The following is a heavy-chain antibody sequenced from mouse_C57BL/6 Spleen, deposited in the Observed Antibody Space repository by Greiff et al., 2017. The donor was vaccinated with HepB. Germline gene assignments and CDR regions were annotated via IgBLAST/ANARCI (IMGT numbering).Heavy chain of an antibody. CDR2: INYDGSST. J-gene: IGHJ1*03. CDR3: ARDRGSSYYWYFDV. D-gene: IGHD1-1*01. Sequence: DVQLVESEGGLVQPGSSMKLSCTASGFTFSDYYMAWVRQVPEKGLEWVANINYDGSSTYYLDSLKSRFIISRDNAKNILYLQMSSLKSEDTATYYCARDRGSSYYWYFDVWGTGTTVTVSS. V-gene: IGHV5-16*01. CDR1: GFTFSDYY.